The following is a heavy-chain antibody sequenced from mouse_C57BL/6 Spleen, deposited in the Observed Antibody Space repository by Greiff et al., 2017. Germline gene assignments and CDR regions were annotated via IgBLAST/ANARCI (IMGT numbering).Heavy chain of an antibody. CDR1: GYTFTDYY. CDR2: IFPGSGST. D-gene: IGHD1-1*01. V-gene: IGHV1-75*01. Sequence: VQLQQSGPELVKPGASVKISCKASGYTFTDYYINWVKQRPGQGLEWIGWIFPGSGSTYYNEKFKGKATLTVDKSSSTAYMLLSSLTSEDSAVYVCARWNYGSNWYFDVWGTGTTVTVSS. CDR3: ARWNYGSNWYFDV. J-gene: IGHJ1*03.